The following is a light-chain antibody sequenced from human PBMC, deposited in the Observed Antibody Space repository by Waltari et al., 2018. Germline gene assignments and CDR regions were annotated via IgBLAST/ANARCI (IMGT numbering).Light chain of an antibody. CDR1: QTVETF. CDR3: QQSHTMLYT. CDR2: GAT. J-gene: IGKJ2*01. Sequence: DIQLTQSPTSLSASVGDRVTITCRASQTVETFLNWYQQRPGKAPKVLIYGATTLQNGFPSRFSGSGSGTHFTLTISSLQPDDFATYFCQQSHTMLYTFGPGTKLEIK. V-gene: IGKV1-39*01.